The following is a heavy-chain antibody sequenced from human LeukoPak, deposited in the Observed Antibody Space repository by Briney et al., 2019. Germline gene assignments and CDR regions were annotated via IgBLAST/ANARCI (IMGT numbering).Heavy chain of an antibody. CDR2: INPNSGGT. V-gene: IGHV1-2*02. CDR3: ARDVPYCGGDCYSGSYYYYGMDV. D-gene: IGHD2-21*02. Sequence: GASVKVSCKASGYTFTGYYMHWVRQAPGQGLEWMGWINPNSGGTNYAQKFQGRVTMTRDTSISTAYMELSRLRSDDTAVYYCARDVPYCGGDCYSGSYYYYGMDVWGQGTTVTVSS. CDR1: GYTFTGYY. J-gene: IGHJ6*02.